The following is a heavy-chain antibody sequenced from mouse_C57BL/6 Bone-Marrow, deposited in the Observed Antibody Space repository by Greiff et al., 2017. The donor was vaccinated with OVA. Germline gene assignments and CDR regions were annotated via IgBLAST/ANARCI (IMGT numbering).Heavy chain of an antibody. Sequence: EVKVVESGGGLVKPGGSLKLSCAASGFTFSDYGMHWVRQAPEKGLEWVAYISSGSSTIYYADTVKGRFTIARDNAKTTLFLQMTSLRSEDTAMYYCAKTAQAKAWFAYWGQGTLVTVSA. D-gene: IGHD3-2*02. CDR1: GFTFSDYG. J-gene: IGHJ3*01. CDR3: AKTAQAKAWFAY. CDR2: ISSGSSTI. V-gene: IGHV5-17*01.